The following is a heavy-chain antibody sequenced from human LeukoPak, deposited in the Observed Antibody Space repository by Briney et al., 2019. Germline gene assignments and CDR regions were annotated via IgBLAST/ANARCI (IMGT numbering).Heavy chain of an antibody. D-gene: IGHD1-26*01. CDR1: GGSISSGGYY. V-gene: IGHV4-31*03. J-gene: IGHJ3*02. CDR2: IYYSGST. CDR3: ARVRPGATDAFDI. Sequence: SETLSLTCTVSGGSISSGGYYWSWIRQHPGKGLEWIGYIYYSGSTYYSPSLKSRVTISVDTSKNQFSLKLSSVTAADTAVYYCARVRPGATDAFDIWGQGTMVTVSS.